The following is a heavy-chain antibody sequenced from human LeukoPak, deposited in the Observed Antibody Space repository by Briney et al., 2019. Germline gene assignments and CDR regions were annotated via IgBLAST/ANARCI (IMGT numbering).Heavy chain of an antibody. D-gene: IGHD3-16*01. CDR3: ARDRRGVYFDY. J-gene: IGHJ4*02. Sequence: ASVKVSCTASGYTFTSYYMHWVRQAPGQGLEWMGIINPSGGSTSYAQKFQGRVTMTRDTSTSTVYMELSSLRSEDTAVYYCARDRRGVYFDYWGQGTLVTVSS. CDR2: INPSGGST. V-gene: IGHV1-46*01. CDR1: GYTFTSYY.